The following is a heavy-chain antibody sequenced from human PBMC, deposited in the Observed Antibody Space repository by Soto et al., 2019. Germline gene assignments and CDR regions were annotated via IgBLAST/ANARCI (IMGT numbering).Heavy chain of an antibody. D-gene: IGHD3-22*01. CDR3: ARGTLLLRTFDY. J-gene: IGHJ4*02. CDR1: GGTFSSYA. CDR2: IIPIFGTA. V-gene: IGHV1-69*13. Sequence: SVKVSCKASGGTFSSYAISWVRQAPGQGLGWMGGIIPIFGTANYAQKFQGRVTITADESTSTAYMELSSLRSEDTAVYYCARGTLLLRTFDYWGQGTLVTVSS.